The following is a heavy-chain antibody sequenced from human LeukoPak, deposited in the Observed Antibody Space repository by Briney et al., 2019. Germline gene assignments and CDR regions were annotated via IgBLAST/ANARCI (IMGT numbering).Heavy chain of an antibody. Sequence: SQTLSLTCAISGDSVSSKSAWNWIRQSPSRGLEWPGRTYYKSKWNNNYAVSVKSRITINPDTSKNQFSLQLYSVTAEDTAVYYCARGDQNFDYWGQGTLVTVSS. CDR2: TYYKSKWNN. V-gene: IGHV6-1*01. CDR3: ARGDQNFDY. CDR1: GDSVSSKSA. J-gene: IGHJ4*02. D-gene: IGHD5-24*01.